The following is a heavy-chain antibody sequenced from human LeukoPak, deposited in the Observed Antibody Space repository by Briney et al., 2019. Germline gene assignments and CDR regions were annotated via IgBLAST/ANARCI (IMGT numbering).Heavy chain of an antibody. D-gene: IGHD2-15*01. Sequence: SETLPQTRTVSGGSISSSSYHWGWIRQPPGKGLEWIGSIYYSWSTYYNPSLKSRVTISVDTSKNQFSLKLSHVTAADTAVYYCARGECSGGSCHLFDYWGQ. CDR1: GGSISSSSYH. CDR3: ARGECSGGSCHLFDY. J-gene: IGHJ4*02. V-gene: IGHV4-39*01. CDR2: IYYSWST.